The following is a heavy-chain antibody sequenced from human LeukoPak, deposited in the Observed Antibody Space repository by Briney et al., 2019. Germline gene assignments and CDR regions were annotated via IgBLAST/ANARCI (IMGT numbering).Heavy chain of an antibody. CDR2: ISAYNGNT. Sequence: ASVKVSCKASGYTFTSYGISWVRQAPGQGLEWMGWISAYNGNTNYAQKLQGRVTMTTDTSTSTAYMELRSLRSDDTAVYYCARDYSSPYYYDSSGYYLGDYWGQGTLSPSPQ. V-gene: IGHV1-18*01. D-gene: IGHD3-22*01. CDR3: ARDYSSPYYYDSSGYYLGDY. CDR1: GYTFTSYG. J-gene: IGHJ4*02.